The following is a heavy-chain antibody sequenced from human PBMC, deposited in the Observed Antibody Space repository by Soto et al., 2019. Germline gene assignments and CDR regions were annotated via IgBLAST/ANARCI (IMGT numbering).Heavy chain of an antibody. D-gene: IGHD6-13*01. J-gene: IGHJ4*02. V-gene: IGHV4-34*01. CDR2: LNHSGST. Sequence: QVQLQQWGAGLLKPSETLSLTCAVYGGSFSGYYWSWIRQPPGKGLEWIGELNHSGSTNYNPSLKSLATISVDTSKNQFSLKLSSVTAADTAVYYCARGVAAAGRYYFDYWGQGTLVTVSS. CDR3: ARGVAAAGRYYFDY. CDR1: GGSFSGYY.